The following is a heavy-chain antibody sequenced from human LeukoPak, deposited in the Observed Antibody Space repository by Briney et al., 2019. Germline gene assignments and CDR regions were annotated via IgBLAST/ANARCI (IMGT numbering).Heavy chain of an antibody. J-gene: IGHJ6*03. CDR2: ITSRSTYI. D-gene: IGHD1-26*01. CDR3: ARVLLGATTINYYYYYMDV. CDR1: GFAFGSYS. V-gene: IGHV3-21*01. Sequence: GGSLRLSCAASGFAFGSYSINWVRQAPGKGLEWVSSITSRSTYINYADSAKGRFTISRDNAQNSLYLQMNSPRAEDTAAYYCARVLLGATTINYYYYYMDVWGKGTTVTVSS.